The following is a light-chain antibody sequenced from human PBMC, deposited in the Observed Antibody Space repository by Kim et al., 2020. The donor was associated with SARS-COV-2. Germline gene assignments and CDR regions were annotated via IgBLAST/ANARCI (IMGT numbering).Light chain of an antibody. CDR1: QSVSSSY. CDR3: QQYGSSPPMYT. J-gene: IGKJ2*01. V-gene: IGKV3-20*01. CDR2: GAS. Sequence: EIALTQSPGTLSLSPGERATLSCRASQSVSSSYLAWYQQKPGQAPRLLIYGASSRATGIPDRFSGSGSGTDFTLTISRLEPEDFAVYYCQQYGSSPPMYTFGQGTKLEI.